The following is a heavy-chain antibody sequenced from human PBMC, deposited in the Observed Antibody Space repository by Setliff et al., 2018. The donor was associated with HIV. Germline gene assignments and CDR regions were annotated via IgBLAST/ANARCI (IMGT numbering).Heavy chain of an antibody. V-gene: IGHV1-69*13. J-gene: IGHJ4*02. D-gene: IGHD1-1*01. CDR1: RGTFSSFA. CDR2: IIPVFSTA. Sequence: SVKVSCKTSRGTFSSFALSWVRQAPGQGLEWMGGIIPVFSTAKYAQKFQGRLTITADESTGTAYMDLSGLRSEDTAVYYCARDGLLETGIRFDYWGQGTLVTVSS. CDR3: ARDGLLETGIRFDY.